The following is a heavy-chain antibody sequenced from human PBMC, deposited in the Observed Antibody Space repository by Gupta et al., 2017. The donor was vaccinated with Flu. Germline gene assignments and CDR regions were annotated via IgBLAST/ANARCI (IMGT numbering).Heavy chain of an antibody. V-gene: IGHV3-30*18. CDR1: GFTFSSYG. D-gene: IGHD2-2*01. CDR2: VASDGSNK. J-gene: IGHJ6*03. CDR3: AKDGPWTSSCPYYCYYMDV. Sequence: QVQLVESGGGVVQPGRSLRLSCAASGFTFSSYGMHWFRQAPGKGLELGAVVASDGSNKDYADSVKGRFTISRDNSRNTLYLQMNSLRAEDTAVYYCAKDGPWTSSCPYYCYYMDVWGKGTPVTVSS.